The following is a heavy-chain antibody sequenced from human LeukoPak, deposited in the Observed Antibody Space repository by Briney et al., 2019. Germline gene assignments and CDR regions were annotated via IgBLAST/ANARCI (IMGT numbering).Heavy chain of an antibody. V-gene: IGHV1-69*13. D-gene: IGHD3-22*01. CDR3: ARVGSVGYDSSGYYGSFDY. CDR2: IISIFGTA. Sequence: SVKVSCKASGGTFSSYAISWVRQAPGQGLEWMGGIISIFGTANYAQKFQGRVTITADESTSTAYMELSSLRSEDTAVYYCARVGSVGYDSSGYYGSFDYWGQGTLVTVSS. J-gene: IGHJ4*02. CDR1: GGTFSSYA.